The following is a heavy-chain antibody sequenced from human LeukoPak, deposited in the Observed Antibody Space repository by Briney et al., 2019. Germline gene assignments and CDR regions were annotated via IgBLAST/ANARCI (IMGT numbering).Heavy chain of an antibody. Sequence: SETLSLTCTVSGGSISSYYWSRVRQPPGKGLEWIGFIFDSGSTNYNPSLKSRVTISVDSSKNQFSLKLSSVTAADTAVYYCARRVSAGWFDPWGQGTLVTVSS. CDR1: GGSISSYY. CDR2: IFDSGST. V-gene: IGHV4-59*08. J-gene: IGHJ5*02. D-gene: IGHD5/OR15-5a*01. CDR3: ARRVSAGWFDP.